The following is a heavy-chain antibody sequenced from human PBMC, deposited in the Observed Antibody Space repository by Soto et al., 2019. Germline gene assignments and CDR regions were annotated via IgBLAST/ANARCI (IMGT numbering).Heavy chain of an antibody. D-gene: IGHD6-25*01. CDR2: IYWYDFQ. V-gene: IGHV2-5*01. CDR3: AHRPDGSHFDY. J-gene: IGHJ4*02. CDR1: GFSLTTTGLG. Sequence: QITLKESGPTLVKPTQTLTLTCTFSGFSLTTTGLGVGWIRQPPGKTLEWLASIYWYDFQRYSPSLKSRLTITKDTSNNQVVLTMTNMDPADTATYYCAHRPDGSHFDYFGQGILVTVSS.